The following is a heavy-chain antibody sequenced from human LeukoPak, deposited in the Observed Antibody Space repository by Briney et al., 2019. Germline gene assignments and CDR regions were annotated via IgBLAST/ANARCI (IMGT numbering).Heavy chain of an antibody. CDR3: ARDYCSGGSCYWFDP. D-gene: IGHD2-15*01. V-gene: IGHV1-2*02. CDR1: GYTFTGYY. CDR2: INPNSGGT. J-gene: IGHJ5*02. Sequence: ASVKVSCKASGYTFTGYYMHWVRQAPGQGLEWMGWINPNSGGTNYAQKFQGRVTMTRDTSISTAYMELSRLRSDDTAVYYCARDYCSGGSCYWFDPWGQGTLVTVSS.